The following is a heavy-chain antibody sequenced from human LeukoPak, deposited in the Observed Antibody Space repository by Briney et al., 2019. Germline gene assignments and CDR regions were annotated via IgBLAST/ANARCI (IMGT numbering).Heavy chain of an antibody. CDR2: INHSGIT. Sequence: SETLSLTCTVSGYSISSGDYWGWIRQPPGKGLEWIGSINHSGITYYNPSLKSRVTISADTSKNQFSLKLSSVTAADTAVYYCARVLTATTSGFWFDPWGQGTLVTVSS. V-gene: IGHV4-38-2*02. D-gene: IGHD1-7*01. CDR1: GYSISSGDY. J-gene: IGHJ5*02. CDR3: ARVLTATTSGFWFDP.